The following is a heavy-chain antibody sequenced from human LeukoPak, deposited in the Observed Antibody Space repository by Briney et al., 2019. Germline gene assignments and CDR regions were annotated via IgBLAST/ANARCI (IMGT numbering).Heavy chain of an antibody. Sequence: QPGGSLRLSCAASGFIFDDYAMHWVRQAPGKGLEYVSVIRGGGGVKYYAASVKGRFTISRDNSKNTLYLQMNSLRAEDTALYYCARAFKYSMSGYYFDYWGQGTLVTVSS. CDR1: GFIFDDYA. J-gene: IGHJ4*02. CDR2: IRGGGGVK. CDR3: ARAFKYSMSGYYFDY. V-gene: IGHV3-23*01. D-gene: IGHD2-21*01.